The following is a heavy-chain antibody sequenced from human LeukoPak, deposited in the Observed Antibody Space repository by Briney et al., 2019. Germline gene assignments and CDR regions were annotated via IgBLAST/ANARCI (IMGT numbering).Heavy chain of an antibody. J-gene: IGHJ3*02. CDR2: ISPHNGNT. D-gene: IGHD3-9*01. CDR1: RYTFTTYG. Sequence: GSVNDSRMASRYTFTTYGMNLVRQAAGHELECVGGISPHNGNTNYAQILQGRVTLTTDTSTSPAYMELRSLRSDDTAVYYCARDYYNISTGYPYNAFDMWGQGTMVTVS. V-gene: IGHV1-18*01. CDR3: ARDYYNISTGYPYNAFDM.